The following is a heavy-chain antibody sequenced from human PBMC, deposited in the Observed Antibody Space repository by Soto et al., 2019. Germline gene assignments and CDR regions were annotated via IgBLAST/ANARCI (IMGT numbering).Heavy chain of an antibody. D-gene: IGHD3-22*01. CDR2: VHSNGNT. Sequence: SETLSLTCTFSGDSISNYYWAWIRQPPGKGLEWIGYVHSNGNTHHNPSLKSRVTISMDTSKNQFSLNLNSVTAADTAVYYCARHLWDTSGYWSQFDYWGQATLVPVSS. CDR1: GDSISNYY. J-gene: IGHJ4*02. CDR3: ARHLWDTSGYWSQFDY. V-gene: IGHV4-59*08.